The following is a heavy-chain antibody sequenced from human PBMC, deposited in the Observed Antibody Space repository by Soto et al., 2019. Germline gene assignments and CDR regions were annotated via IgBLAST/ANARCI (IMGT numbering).Heavy chain of an antibody. Sequence: GASVKVSCKASGGTFSSYTISWVRQAPGQGLEWMGRIIPILGIANYAQKFQGRVTITADKSTSTAYMELSSLRSEDTAVYYCARGRQSSIGNVWFDPWGQGTLVTVSS. CDR3: ARGRQSSIGNVWFDP. CDR2: IIPILGIA. CDR1: GGTFSSYT. J-gene: IGHJ5*02. V-gene: IGHV1-69*02. D-gene: IGHD2-2*01.